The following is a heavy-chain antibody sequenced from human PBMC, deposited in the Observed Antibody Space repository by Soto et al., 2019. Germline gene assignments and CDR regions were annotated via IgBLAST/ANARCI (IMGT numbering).Heavy chain of an antibody. J-gene: IGHJ6*02. CDR2: IVSGGST. CDR1: GFKVGSSY. Sequence: GGSLRLSCAASGFKVGSSYVTWVRQAPGEGLEWVSVIVSGGSTHYADSVTGRFTVSRDVSNNTVYLHMSSLRAEDTAVYYCTTDTNCANGVCYPLYYGMDVWGQGTTVTVSS. CDR3: TTDTNCANGVCYPLYYGMDV. D-gene: IGHD2-8*01. V-gene: IGHV3-53*01.